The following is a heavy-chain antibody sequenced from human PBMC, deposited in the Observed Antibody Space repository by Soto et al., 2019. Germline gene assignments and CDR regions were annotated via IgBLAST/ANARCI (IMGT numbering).Heavy chain of an antibody. V-gene: IGHV3-23*01. J-gene: IGHJ3*02. CDR1: GFIFGNYM. CDR3: APHVHCSGVNCHYDAFDI. Sequence: EVQVLESGGGLVQPGESLRLSCAASGFIFGNYMMTWVRQAPGKGLEWVSTIRDSGDSTYYEDSVKGRFTISRDNFKNTLYLQMDSLGADDTAVYYCAPHVHCSGVNCHYDAFDIRGQGTRVTVSS. D-gene: IGHD2-15*01. CDR2: IRDSGDST.